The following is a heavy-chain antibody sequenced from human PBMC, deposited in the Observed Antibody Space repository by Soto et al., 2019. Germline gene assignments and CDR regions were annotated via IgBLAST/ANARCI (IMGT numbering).Heavy chain of an antibody. J-gene: IGHJ4*02. CDR1: GFTFSSYG. Sequence: SLRLSCAASGFTFSSYGMHWVRQAPGKGLEWVAVISYDGSNKYYADSVKGRFTISRDNSKNTLYLQMNSLRAEDTAVYYCAKDLGGYSYGSPYDYWGQGTLVTVSS. V-gene: IGHV3-30*18. D-gene: IGHD5-18*01. CDR2: ISYDGSNK. CDR3: AKDLGGYSYGSPYDY.